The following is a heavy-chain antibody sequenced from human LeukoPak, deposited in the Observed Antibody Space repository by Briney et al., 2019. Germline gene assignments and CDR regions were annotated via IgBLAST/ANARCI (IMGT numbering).Heavy chain of an antibody. D-gene: IGHD6-19*01. CDR1: GFTFDDYG. V-gene: IGHV3-20*01. CDR3: AREGSSGWSYYYYGMDV. Sequence: GGSLRLSCAASGFTFDDYGMSWVRQAPGKGLEWVSGINWNGGSTGYADSVKGRFTISRDNAKNSLYLQMNSLRAEDTALYHRAREGSSGWSYYYYGMDVWGQGTTVTVSS. J-gene: IGHJ6*02. CDR2: INWNGGST.